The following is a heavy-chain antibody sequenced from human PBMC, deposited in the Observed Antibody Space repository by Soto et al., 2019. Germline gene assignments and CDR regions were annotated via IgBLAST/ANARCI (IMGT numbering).Heavy chain of an antibody. CDR1: GFTFSSYA. Sequence: EVQLLESGGGLVQPGGSPRLSCAASGFTFSSYAMSWVRQAPGKGLEWVSAISGSGGSTYYADSVKGRFTISRDNSKNTLYLQMNSLRAEDTAVYYCARKKPIAVAGLYYFDYWGQGTLVTVSS. CDR3: ARKKPIAVAGLYYFDY. D-gene: IGHD6-19*01. CDR2: ISGSGGST. J-gene: IGHJ4*02. V-gene: IGHV3-23*01.